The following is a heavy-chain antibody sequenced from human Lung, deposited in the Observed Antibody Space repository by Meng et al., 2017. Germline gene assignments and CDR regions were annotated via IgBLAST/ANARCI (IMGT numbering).Heavy chain of an antibody. J-gene: IGHJ4*02. Sequence: VQLVESGGGLVKPGESLRLSCAAFGFTFSSYSMNWVRQAPGKGLEWVSYISSNSYYIYYAGSVKGRFTISRDNAKNSVYLQMNSLRAEDTAVYYCARGDTSMLDYWGQGTLVTVSS. V-gene: IGHV3-21*01. CDR3: ARGDTSMLDY. CDR1: GFTFSSYS. D-gene: IGHD5-18*01. CDR2: ISSNSYYI.